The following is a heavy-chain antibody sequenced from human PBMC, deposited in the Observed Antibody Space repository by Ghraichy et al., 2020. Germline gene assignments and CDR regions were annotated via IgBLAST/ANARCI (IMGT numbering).Heavy chain of an antibody. D-gene: IGHD3-10*01. V-gene: IGHV1-8*01. J-gene: IGHJ6*02. CDR3: ARPAENYYGSGSFYYYYGMDV. Sequence: ASVKVSCKASGYTFTSYDINWVRQATGQGLEWMGWMNPNSGNTGYAQKFQGRVTMTRNTSISTAYMELSSLRSEDTAVYYCARPAENYYGSGSFYYYYGMDVWGQGTTVTVSS. CDR1: GYTFTSYD. CDR2: MNPNSGNT.